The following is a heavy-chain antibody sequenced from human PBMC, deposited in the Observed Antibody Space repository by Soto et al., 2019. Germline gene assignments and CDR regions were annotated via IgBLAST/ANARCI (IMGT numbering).Heavy chain of an antibody. CDR1: GDSISSGGYF. CDR3: AREVDY. CDR2: IYDSGST. J-gene: IGHJ4*02. V-gene: IGHV4-31*03. Sequence: QVQLQESVPGLVKPSQTLSLTCTVSGDSISSGGYFWSWIRQHTEKGLEWIGYIYDSGSTNYNPSLKSRATISVDTSKNQFSLNLSSVTAADTAVYYCAREVDYWGQGTLVTVSS.